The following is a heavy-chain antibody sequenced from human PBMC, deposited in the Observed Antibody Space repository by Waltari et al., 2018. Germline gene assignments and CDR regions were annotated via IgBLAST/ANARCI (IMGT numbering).Heavy chain of an antibody. D-gene: IGHD1-1*01. CDR3: SRVGLYTTSWNGRASDH. V-gene: IGHV1-18*01. CDR1: GFPFITYG. CDR2: VNPSNGQT. J-gene: IGHJ4*02. Sequence: QVQLVQSGPEVKSPGASGKVSCKDSGFPFITYGTSWVRQAPGEGFQWMGWVNPSNGQTDYKQQFQGRLTMTADTSTSTAYMELTSLRSDDTAVYYCSRVGLYTTSWNGRASDHWGQGTRVTVSS.